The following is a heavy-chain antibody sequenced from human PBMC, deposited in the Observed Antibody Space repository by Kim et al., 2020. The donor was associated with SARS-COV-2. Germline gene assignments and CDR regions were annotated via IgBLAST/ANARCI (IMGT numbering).Heavy chain of an antibody. CDR2: IYPGDSDT. CDR3: AGRGSRGYYYYGMDV. Sequence: GESLKISCKGSGYSFTSYWIGWVRQMPGKGLEWMGIIYPGDSDTRYSPSFQGQVTISADKSISTAYLQWSSLKASDTAMYYCAGRGSRGYYYYGMDVWGHGTTVTVSS. D-gene: IGHD3-10*01. J-gene: IGHJ6*02. V-gene: IGHV5-51*01. CDR1: GYSFTSYW.